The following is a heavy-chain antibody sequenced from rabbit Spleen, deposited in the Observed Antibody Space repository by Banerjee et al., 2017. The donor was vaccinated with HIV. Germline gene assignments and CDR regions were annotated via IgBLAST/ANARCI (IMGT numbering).Heavy chain of an antibody. CDR1: GFSFSDNYY. V-gene: IGHV1S40*01. J-gene: IGHJ6*01. D-gene: IGHD4-1*01. CDR3: ARDLTDVIGWNFGW. CDR2: IYAGSTGST. Sequence: QSLEESGGDLVQPGASLKLTCTASGFSFSDNYYICWVRQAPGKGLEWIACIYAGSTGSTYYASWAKGRFTISKTSSTTVTLQMTTLTAADTATYFCARDLTDVIGWNFGWWGPGTLVTVS.